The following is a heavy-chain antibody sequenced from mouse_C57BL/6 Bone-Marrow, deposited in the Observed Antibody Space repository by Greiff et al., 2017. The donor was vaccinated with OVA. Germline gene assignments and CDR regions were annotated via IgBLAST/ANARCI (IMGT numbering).Heavy chain of an antibody. CDR2: IYPRSGNT. J-gene: IGHJ2*01. CDR1: GYTFTSYG. D-gene: IGHD1-1*01. CDR3: ARENYYGSSLDY. Sequence: QVQLQQSGAELARPGASVKLSCKASGYTFTSYGISWVKQRTGQGLEWIGEIYPRSGNTYYNEKCKGKATLTADKSSSTAYMELRSLTSEDSAVYFCARENYYGSSLDYWGQGTTLTVSS. V-gene: IGHV1-81*01.